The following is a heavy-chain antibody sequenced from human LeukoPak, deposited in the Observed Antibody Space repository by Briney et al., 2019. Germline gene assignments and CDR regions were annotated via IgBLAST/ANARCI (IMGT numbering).Heavy chain of an antibody. CDR3: AKHGGDIFVGETCFDP. Sequence: GESLKISCKGSGYSFTNYWIAWVRQMPGKGLEWMGIIYPGDSDTRYSPSFQGQVTISADKSISTAYLQWSSLKASDTAMYYCAKHGGDIFVGETCFDPGGKETLVTFSS. V-gene: IGHV5-51*01. CDR1: GYSFTNYW. CDR2: IYPGDSDT. J-gene: IGHJ5*02. D-gene: IGHD2-15*01.